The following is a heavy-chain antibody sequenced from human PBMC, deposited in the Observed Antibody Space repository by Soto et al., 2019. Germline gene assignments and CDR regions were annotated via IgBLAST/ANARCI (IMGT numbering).Heavy chain of an antibody. CDR3: TRDSYSSSPYLFDY. Sequence: GGSLRLSCTASGFTFGDYAMSWFRQAPGKGLEWVGFIRSKAYGGTTEYAASVKGRFTISRDDSKSIAYLQMNSLKTEDTAVYYCTRDSYSSSPYLFDYWGQGTLVTVSS. CDR1: GFTFGDYA. V-gene: IGHV3-49*03. CDR2: IRSKAYGGTT. D-gene: IGHD6-6*01. J-gene: IGHJ4*02.